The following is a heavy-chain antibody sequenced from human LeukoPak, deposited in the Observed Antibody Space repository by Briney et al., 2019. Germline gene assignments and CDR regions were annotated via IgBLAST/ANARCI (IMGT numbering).Heavy chain of an antibody. CDR1: GFTFRSHA. Sequence: QPGGSLRLSCAASGFTFRSHAMSWVRQAPGKGLEWVSATSGSGGSTDYADSVKGRFTISRDNAKNSLYLQMNSLRAEDTALYYCARDYDYGDYPGYWGQGTLVTVSS. CDR3: ARDYDYGDYPGY. V-gene: IGHV3-23*01. CDR2: TSGSGGST. J-gene: IGHJ4*02. D-gene: IGHD4-17*01.